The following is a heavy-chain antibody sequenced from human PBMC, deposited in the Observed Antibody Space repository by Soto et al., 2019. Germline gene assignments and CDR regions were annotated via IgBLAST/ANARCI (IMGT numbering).Heavy chain of an antibody. CDR3: ARGRLSATNSGARGDAAM. J-gene: IGHJ3*01. D-gene: IGHD2-2*01. CDR2: ITPVSETA. Sequence: QVPLVQSGAEVQKPGSSVKVSCKASGGTLDSQGISWFRQAPGQGLEWMGRITPVSETANYAQRFQGRVTITADKWACTAAMLLRSLTSDATAVYFGARGRLSATNSGARGDAAMWGQGTMIIVSS. V-gene: IGHV1-69*06. CDR1: GGTLDSQG.